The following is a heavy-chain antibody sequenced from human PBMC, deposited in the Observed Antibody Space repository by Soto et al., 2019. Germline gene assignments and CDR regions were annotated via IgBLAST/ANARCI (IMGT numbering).Heavy chain of an antibody. J-gene: IGHJ4*02. CDR1: GYTFTSYG. V-gene: IGHV1-18*01. Sequence: GASVKVSCKASGYTFTSYGINWVRQAPGQGLEWMGWISAYNGNTNYAQKLQGRVTLTTDTSTSTVYMELRSLRSDDTAVYYCAIFGYCSGGTCYSVYWGQGTLVPVSS. CDR2: ISAYNGNT. D-gene: IGHD2-15*01. CDR3: AIFGYCSGGTCYSVY.